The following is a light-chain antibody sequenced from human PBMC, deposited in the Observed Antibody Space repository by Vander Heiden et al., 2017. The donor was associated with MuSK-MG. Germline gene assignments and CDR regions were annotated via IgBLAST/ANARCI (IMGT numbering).Light chain of an antibody. Sequence: SALTQPASVPGSPGQSITISCTGTSSDVGSYNLVSWYQQHPGKAPKLMIYEISKRPSGVSNRFSGSKSGNTASLTISGLQAEDEADYCCCSYAGSSTVVFGGGTKLTVL. CDR3: CSYAGSSTVV. CDR2: EIS. J-gene: IGLJ2*01. V-gene: IGLV2-23*02. CDR1: SSDVGSYNL.